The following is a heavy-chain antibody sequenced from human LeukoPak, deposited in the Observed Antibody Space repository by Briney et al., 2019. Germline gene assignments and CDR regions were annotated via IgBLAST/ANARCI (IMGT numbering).Heavy chain of an antibody. D-gene: IGHD7-27*01. CDR2: IHPGNSDT. V-gene: IGHV5-51*01. CDR3: ARHNNWGFDY. J-gene: IGHJ4*02. Sequence: GESLKTSCKDSGYSFANYWIGWVRQMPGKGREWVGIIHPGNSDTKYSPSFQGQVTISADRSISTAYLQWGSLKASDTAVYYCARHNNWGFDYWGQGALVTVSS. CDR1: GYSFANYW.